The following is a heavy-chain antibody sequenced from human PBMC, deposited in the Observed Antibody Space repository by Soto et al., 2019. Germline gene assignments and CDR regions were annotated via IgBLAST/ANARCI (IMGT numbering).Heavy chain of an antibody. CDR2: INPNGGST. Sequence: QVQVVQSGAEVKKPGASVKVSCKTSGYTFINYHVHWVRQAPGQGLEWRGAINPNGGSTTYAQHLQGRITMTSDASTSTVYMDLSSLRSDDTAVYDCALPKNTLGWYNFWGQGSLVTVS. D-gene: IGHD6-19*01. V-gene: IGHV1-46*01. J-gene: IGHJ4*02. CDR1: GYTFINYH. CDR3: ALPKNTLGWYNF.